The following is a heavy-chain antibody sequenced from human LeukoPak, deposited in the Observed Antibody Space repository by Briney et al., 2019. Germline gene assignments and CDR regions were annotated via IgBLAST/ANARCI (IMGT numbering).Heavy chain of an antibody. D-gene: IGHD3-3*01. J-gene: IGHJ1*01. CDR1: GGSISSSSYY. CDR2: IYYSGST. V-gene: IGHV4-39*01. CDR3: ARRGGYDLRH. Sequence: PSETLSLTCTVSGGSISSSSYYWGWIRQPPGKGLEWIGSIYYSGSTYYNPSLKSRVTISVDTSKNQFSLKLSSVTAADTAVYYCARRGGYDLRHWGQGTLVTVSS.